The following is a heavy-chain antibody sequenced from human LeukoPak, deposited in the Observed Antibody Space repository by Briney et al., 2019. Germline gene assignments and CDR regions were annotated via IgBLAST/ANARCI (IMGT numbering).Heavy chain of an antibody. CDR2: INPHSGGT. Sequence: ASVKVSCKASVYTFSDYYLHWVRQAPGQGLEWMGRINPHSGGTNYAQKFQGRVSMTRDTSISTAYVELSSLRSDDTAVYYCARDGDSSDYPYWGQGTLVTVSS. V-gene: IGHV1-2*06. CDR3: ARDGDSSDYPY. D-gene: IGHD3-22*01. CDR1: VYTFSDYY. J-gene: IGHJ4*02.